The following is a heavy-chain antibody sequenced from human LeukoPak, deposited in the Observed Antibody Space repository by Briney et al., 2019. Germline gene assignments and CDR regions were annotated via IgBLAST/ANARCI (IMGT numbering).Heavy chain of an antibody. J-gene: IGHJ5*02. CDR1: GFTFSSNA. D-gene: IGHD5-12*01. CDR2: ISGSGDSS. Sequence: GGSLRLSCAASGFTFSSNAMSWVPQAPGKGLEWVSSISGSGDSSHYADSVKGRFTISRDNSKNTLYLQMNSLRAEDTAVYYCAKDHQWLRPVNWFDPWGQGTLVTVSS. CDR3: AKDHQWLRPVNWFDP. V-gene: IGHV3-23*01.